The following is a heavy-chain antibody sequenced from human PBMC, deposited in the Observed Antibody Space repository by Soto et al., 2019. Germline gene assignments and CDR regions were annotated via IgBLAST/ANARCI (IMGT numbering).Heavy chain of an antibody. CDR3: ANQRGGYDRDFDY. CDR1: GFTVTSNY. V-gene: IGHV3-66*01. CDR2: IYSDGST. Sequence: EVQLVESGGGLVQPGGSLRLSCAASGFTVTSNYMSWVRRAPGKGLEWVSVIYSDGSTYYADSVKGRFTISRDNSKNTLYLQMNSLRAEDTAVYYCANQRGGYDRDFDYWGQGTLVTVSS. J-gene: IGHJ4*02. D-gene: IGHD5-12*01.